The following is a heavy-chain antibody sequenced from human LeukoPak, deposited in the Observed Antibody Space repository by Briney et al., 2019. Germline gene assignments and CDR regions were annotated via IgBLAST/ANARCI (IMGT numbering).Heavy chain of an antibody. D-gene: IGHD4-17*01. CDR2: INHSGST. CDR1: GGSFSGYY. CDR3: ARAVRAYGDYGEDWFDP. Sequence: PSETLSLTCAVYGGSFSGYYWSWIRQPPGKGLEWIGEINHSGSTNYNPSLKSRVTISVDTSKNQFSLKLSSVTAADTAVYYCARAVRAYGDYGEDWFDPWGQGTLVTVSS. J-gene: IGHJ5*02. V-gene: IGHV4-34*01.